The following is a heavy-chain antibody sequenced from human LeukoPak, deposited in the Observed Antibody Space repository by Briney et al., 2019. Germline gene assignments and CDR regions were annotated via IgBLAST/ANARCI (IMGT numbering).Heavy chain of an antibody. CDR3: ARALISTGALCDGFDI. V-gene: IGHV3-11*04. J-gene: IGHJ3*02. Sequence: GGSLRLSCAASGFTFSDYYMSWIRQAPGKGLEWVSDTSSSGSIIHYADSVKGRFTISRDNPKNSLYLQMNSLRAEDTAIYYCARALISTGALCDGFDISGQGTMVTVPS. CDR2: TSSSGSII. CDR1: GFTFSDYY. D-gene: IGHD1-14*01.